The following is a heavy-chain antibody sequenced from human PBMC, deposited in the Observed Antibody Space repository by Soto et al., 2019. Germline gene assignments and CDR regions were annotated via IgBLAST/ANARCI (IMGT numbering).Heavy chain of an antibody. CDR2: ISGSGGST. CDR1: GFTFSSYA. CDR3: AKGLGELHRKVPNDY. V-gene: IGHV3-23*01. D-gene: IGHD3-16*01. Sequence: GESLKISCAASGFTFSSYAMSWVRQAPGKGLEWVSAISGSGGSTYYADSVKGRFTISRDNSKNTLYLQMNSLRAEDTAVYYCAKGLGELHRKVPNDYWGQGTLVTVSS. J-gene: IGHJ4*02.